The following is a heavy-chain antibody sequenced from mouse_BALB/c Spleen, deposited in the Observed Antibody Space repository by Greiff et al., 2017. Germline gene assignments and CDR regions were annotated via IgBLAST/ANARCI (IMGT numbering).Heavy chain of an antibody. CDR3: ASPYGYDPAWFAY. CDR2: ISYSGST. CDR1: GDSITSGY. Sequence: EVHLVESGPSLVKPSQTLSLTCSVTGDSITSGYWNWIRKFPGNKLEYMGYISYSGSTYYNPSLKSRISITRDTSKNQYYLQLNSVTTEDTATYYCASPYGYDPAWFAYWGQGTLVTVSA. J-gene: IGHJ3*01. D-gene: IGHD2-2*01. V-gene: IGHV3-8*02.